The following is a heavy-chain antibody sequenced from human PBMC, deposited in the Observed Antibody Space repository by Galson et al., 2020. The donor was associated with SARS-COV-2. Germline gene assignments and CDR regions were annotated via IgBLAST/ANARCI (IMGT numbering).Heavy chain of an antibody. Sequence: ASVKVSCKASGYGYTFTTYGISWVRQAPGQGLEWMGWISGYNGGTDYEQKFQGRVTMTTDISASTVFMELRSLTSDDTAVYYCVRAPWTYCSGGHCHPPAGPPNTWFDPWGQGTLVTVSS. CDR3: VRAPWTYCSGGHCHPPAGPPNTWFDP. V-gene: IGHV1-18*04. D-gene: IGHD2-15*01. CDR1: GYGYTFTTYG. CDR2: ISGYNGGT. J-gene: IGHJ5*02.